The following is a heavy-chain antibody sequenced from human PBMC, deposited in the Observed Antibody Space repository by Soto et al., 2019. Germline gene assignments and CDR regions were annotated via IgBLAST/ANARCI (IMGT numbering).Heavy chain of an antibody. J-gene: IGHJ5*02. CDR2: ISLYSDGT. CDR1: GYTFSNYG. Sequence: ASVKVSCKTSGYTFSNYGITWVRQAPGQPLEWLGWISLYSDGTNYAQKFQGRVSMTTDTSTTTAYMELRSLRSDDTAVYYCARVVPGAEAWFSPWRKGTLVTVSS. CDR3: ARVVPGAEAWFSP. D-gene: IGHD2-2*01. V-gene: IGHV1-18*01.